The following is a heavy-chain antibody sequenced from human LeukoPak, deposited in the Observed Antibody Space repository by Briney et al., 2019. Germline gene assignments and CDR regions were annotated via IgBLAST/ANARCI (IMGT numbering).Heavy chain of an antibody. D-gene: IGHD1-14*01. CDR1: GFTFSSYG. Sequence: GGSLRLPCAASGFTFSSYGMHWVRQAPGKGLEWVALIWYDGSNKYYADSVKGRFTISRDNSKNTLYLQMNSLRAEDTAVYYCAKGTGHYYYYMDVWGKGTTVTVSS. J-gene: IGHJ6*03. CDR2: IWYDGSNK. V-gene: IGHV3-33*06. CDR3: AKGTGHYYYYMDV.